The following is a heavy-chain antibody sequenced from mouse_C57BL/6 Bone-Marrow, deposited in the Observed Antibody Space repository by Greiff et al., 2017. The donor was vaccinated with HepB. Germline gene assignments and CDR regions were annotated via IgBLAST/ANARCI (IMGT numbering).Heavy chain of an antibody. D-gene: IGHD1-1*01. Sequence: VKLMESGPGLVAPSQSLSITCTVSGFSLTSYGVDWVRQSPGKGLEWLGVIWGVGSTNYNSALKSRLSISKDNSKSQVFLKMNSLQTDDTAMYYCASDYYGSSYYYFDYWGQGTTLTVSS. CDR1: GFSLTSYG. CDR2: IWGVGST. J-gene: IGHJ2*01. V-gene: IGHV2-6*01. CDR3: ASDYYGSSYYYFDY.